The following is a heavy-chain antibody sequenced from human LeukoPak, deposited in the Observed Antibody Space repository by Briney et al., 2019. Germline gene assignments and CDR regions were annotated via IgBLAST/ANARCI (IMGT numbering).Heavy chain of an antibody. Sequence: SETLSLTCTVPGVPITSGGYYSSRIRQPPGKGMEWLGYIYYSGSTYYNPSLKSRLTISLDTSKNHFSLRLTSVTAADTAVYYCARGPVRDYSNYWGQGTLVTVSS. D-gene: IGHD4-11*01. CDR2: IYYSGST. V-gene: IGHV4-31*03. CDR1: GVPITSGGYY. J-gene: IGHJ4*02. CDR3: ARGPVRDYSNY.